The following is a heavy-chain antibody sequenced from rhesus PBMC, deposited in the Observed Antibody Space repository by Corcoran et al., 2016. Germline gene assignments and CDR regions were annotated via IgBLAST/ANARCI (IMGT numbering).Heavy chain of an antibody. V-gene: IGHV4-122*02. CDR3: ARDPPGAGTTFGY. D-gene: IGHD1-20*01. Sequence: QVQLQESGPGLVKPSETLSLTCAVSGGSISSGYYYWSWIRHPPGKGLEWIGYIPYSWRTSYNPSLKSRVTISRDTSKNQFSLKLSSVTAADTAVYYCARDPPGAGTTFGYWVQGVLVTGSS. J-gene: IGHJ4*01. CDR1: GGSISSGYYY. CDR2: IPYSWRT.